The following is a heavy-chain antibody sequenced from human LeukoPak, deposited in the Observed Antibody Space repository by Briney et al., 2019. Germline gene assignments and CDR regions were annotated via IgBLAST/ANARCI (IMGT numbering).Heavy chain of an antibody. Sequence: GGSLRLSCAASGFTFSSYWMTWVRQAPGRGLEWVANIKQDGSEKYYVDSVKGRFTISRDKAKNSLSLQMNSLRADDTAVYYCAKDRDMIGFFDYWGQGTLVTVSS. CDR3: AKDRDMIGFFDY. J-gene: IGHJ4*02. CDR2: IKQDGSEK. D-gene: IGHD3-22*01. CDR1: GFTFSSYW. V-gene: IGHV3-7*01.